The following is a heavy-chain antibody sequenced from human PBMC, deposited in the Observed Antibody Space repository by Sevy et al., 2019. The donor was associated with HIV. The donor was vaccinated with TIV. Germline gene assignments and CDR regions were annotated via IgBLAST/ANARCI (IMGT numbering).Heavy chain of an antibody. D-gene: IGHD5-12*01. CDR2: ISHDGSNK. V-gene: IGHV3-30*18. Sequence: GGSLRLSCAASGFTFSNYGMHWVRQAPGKGLEWVAPISHDGSNKYYADSVKGRFTISRDNSKNTLFLQMNTLRAEDTAVYYCAKDWGWLPFDNWGQGTLVTVSS. J-gene: IGHJ4*02. CDR3: AKDWGWLPFDN. CDR1: GFTFSNYG.